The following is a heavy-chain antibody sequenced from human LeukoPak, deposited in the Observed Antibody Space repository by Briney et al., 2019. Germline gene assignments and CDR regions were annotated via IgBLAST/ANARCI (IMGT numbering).Heavy chain of an antibody. CDR3: ARVSSSYDGSGFFDY. V-gene: IGHV3-66*01. J-gene: IGHJ4*02. D-gene: IGHD3-22*01. CDR2: IYCGGNT. CDR1: GFTVSKNY. Sequence: GGSLRLSCAASGFTVSKNYLTWVRQAPGKGLEWISVIYCGGNTSYADCVKGRFSISRDNSRNTLYLQMNSLRAEDTAVYYCARVSSSYDGSGFFDYWGPGTQVTVSS.